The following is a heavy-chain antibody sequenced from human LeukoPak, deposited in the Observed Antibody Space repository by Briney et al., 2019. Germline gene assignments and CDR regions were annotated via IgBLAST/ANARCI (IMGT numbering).Heavy chain of an antibody. CDR2: IYHTGST. CDR3: ARLLDTAFHY. V-gene: IGHV4-38-2*01. D-gene: IGHD5-18*01. J-gene: IGHJ4*02. CDR1: GYSISSGYY. Sequence: PSETLSLTCAVSGYSISSGYYWAWIRQPPEKGLEWIGSIYHTGSTYYNPSLKSRVTISVDTSKNQFSLKLSSVTAADTAVYYCARLLDTAFHYWGQGTLVTVSS.